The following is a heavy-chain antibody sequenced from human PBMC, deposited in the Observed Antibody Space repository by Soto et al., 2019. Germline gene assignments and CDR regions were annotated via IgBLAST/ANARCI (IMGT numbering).Heavy chain of an antibody. Sequence: SVKVSCKASGGTFSSYAISWVRQAPGQGLEWRGGIIPIFGTANYAQKFQGRVTITADESTSIAYMELSSLRSEDTAVYYCARGRGYSSSWYYYWGQGTLVTVSS. V-gene: IGHV1-69*13. CDR1: GGTFSSYA. CDR3: ARGRGYSSSWYYY. CDR2: IIPIFGTA. J-gene: IGHJ4*02. D-gene: IGHD6-13*01.